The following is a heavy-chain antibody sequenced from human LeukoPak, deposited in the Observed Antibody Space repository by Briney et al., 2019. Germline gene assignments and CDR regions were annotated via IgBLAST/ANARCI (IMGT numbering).Heavy chain of an antibody. V-gene: IGHV4-39*07. CDR3: ARGSPVGYCSSTSCGFFDY. CDR1: GGSISSSSYY. CDR2: TYYSGST. J-gene: IGHJ4*02. D-gene: IGHD2-2*01. Sequence: SETLSLTCTVSGGSISSSSYYWGWIRQPPGKGLEWIGSTYYSGSTYYNPSLKSRVTISVDTSKNQFSLKLSSVTPADTAVYYCARGSPVGYCSSTSCGFFDYWGQGTLVTVSS.